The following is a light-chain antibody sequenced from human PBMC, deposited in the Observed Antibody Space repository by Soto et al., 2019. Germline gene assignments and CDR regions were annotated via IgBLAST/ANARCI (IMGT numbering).Light chain of an antibody. J-gene: IGKJ5*01. CDR2: KVS. CDR3: MQGTHWPT. Sequence: DVVMTQSPLSLPVTLGEPSSISCRSSQSLVYSDGKTYLNWFKQRPGQSPRRLIYKVSNRDSGVPDRLSGSGSGTDSTLKISRVEAEDVGVYYCMQGTHWPTFGQGTRLEIK. CDR1: QSLVYSDGKTY. V-gene: IGKV2-30*01.